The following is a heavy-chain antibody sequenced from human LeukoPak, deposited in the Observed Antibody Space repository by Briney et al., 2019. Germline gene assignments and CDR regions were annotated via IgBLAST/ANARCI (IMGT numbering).Heavy chain of an antibody. D-gene: IGHD6-19*01. CDR3: ARGRDSSGWYLWSGPFGYDAFDI. J-gene: IGHJ3*02. CDR2: IYYSGST. CDR1: GGSINSRSHY. Sequence: SETLSLTCIVSGGSINSRSHYWGWIRQPPGKGLEWIGNIYYSGSTNYNPSLKSRVTISVDKSKNQFSLKLSSVTAADTAVYYCARGRDSSGWYLWSGPFGYDAFDIWGQGTMVTVSS. V-gene: IGHV4-39*07.